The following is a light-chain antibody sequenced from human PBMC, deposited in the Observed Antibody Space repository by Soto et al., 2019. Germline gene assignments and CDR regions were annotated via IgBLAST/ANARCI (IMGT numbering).Light chain of an antibody. V-gene: IGLV3-21*04. Sequence: SYELTQPPSVSVAPGKTATIACGGGDIGHKSVHWYQQKPGQAPVLVIYYDSDRPSGIPERFSGSNSGITATLTIRTVEAGDEADYHCQVWDRSTDHVVFGGGTKLTVL. CDR3: QVWDRSTDHVV. J-gene: IGLJ2*01. CDR1: DIGHKS. CDR2: YDS.